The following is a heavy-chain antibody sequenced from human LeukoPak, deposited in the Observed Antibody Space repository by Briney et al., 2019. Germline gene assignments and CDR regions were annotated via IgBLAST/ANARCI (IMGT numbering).Heavy chain of an antibody. V-gene: IGHV4-4*09. CDR3: ARHGGYSSSAAY. D-gene: IGHD6-6*01. J-gene: IGHJ4*02. CDR2: IYTTGTT. CDR1: GGSISSDY. Sequence: SGTLSLTCTVSGGSISSDYWSWSRQPPGKGLEWIGYIYTTGTTNYNPSLKSRVTISVDTSKNQFSLKLSSVTAADTAVYYCARHGGYSSSAAYWGQGTLVTVSS.